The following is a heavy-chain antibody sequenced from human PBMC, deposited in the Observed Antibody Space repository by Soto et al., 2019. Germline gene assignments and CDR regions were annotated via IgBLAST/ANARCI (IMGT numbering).Heavy chain of an antibody. D-gene: IGHD5-18*01. CDR3: ARPRGYIYGHWAFDY. CDR2: IDPGDSET. Sequence: GESLKISCKGSGYNFTRYRISWVRQVPGKGLEWMGRIDPGDSETNYSPSFQGHATISADKSISTAYLQWSSLKASDSAMYYCARPRGYIYGHWAFDYWGQGTLVTVSS. V-gene: IGHV5-10-1*01. CDR1: GYNFTRYR. J-gene: IGHJ4*02.